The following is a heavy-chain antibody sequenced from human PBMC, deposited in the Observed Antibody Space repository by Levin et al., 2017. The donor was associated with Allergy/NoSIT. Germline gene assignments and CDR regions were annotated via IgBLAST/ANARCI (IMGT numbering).Heavy chain of an antibody. J-gene: IGHJ4*02. CDR1: GYTFTSYY. D-gene: IGHD6-13*01. CDR2: INPSGGST. V-gene: IGHV1-46*01. CDR3: AREDSSSWEIDY. Sequence: PGESLKISCKASGYTFTSYYIHWVRQAPGQGLEWMGIINPSGGSTTYAQKFQGRVTMTRDTSTSTVYMELSSLRSEDTAVYYCAREDSSSWEIDYWGQGTLVTVSS.